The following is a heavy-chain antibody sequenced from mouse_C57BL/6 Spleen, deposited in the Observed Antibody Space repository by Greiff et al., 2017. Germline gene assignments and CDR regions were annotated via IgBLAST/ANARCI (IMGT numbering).Heavy chain of an antibody. CDR2: ISYDGSN. V-gene: IGHV3-6*01. Sequence: ESGPGLVKPSQSLSLTCSVTGYSITSGYYWNWIRQFPGNKLEWMGYISYDGSNNYNPSLKNRISITRDTSKNQFFLKLNSVTTEDTATYYCARKALTGADYWGQGTSVTVSS. J-gene: IGHJ4*01. D-gene: IGHD4-1*01. CDR1: GYSITSGYY. CDR3: ARKALTGADY.